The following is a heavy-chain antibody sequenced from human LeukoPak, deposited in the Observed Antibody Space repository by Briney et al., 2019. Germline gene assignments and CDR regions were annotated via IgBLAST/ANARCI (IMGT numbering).Heavy chain of an antibody. CDR2: IYWDEDK. Sequence: ESGPTLVKPTQTLTLTCTFSGFSFSTSGVGVGWIRQPPGEALEWLAVIYWDEDKRYRPSLKSRLTITKDTSKNQVVLTMTNMDPVDTATYYCARSPYYDVLTGSRGTFDFWGRGILVTASS. D-gene: IGHD3-9*01. V-gene: IGHV2-5*02. J-gene: IGHJ4*02. CDR3: ARSPYYDVLTGSRGTFDF. CDR1: GFSFSTSGVG.